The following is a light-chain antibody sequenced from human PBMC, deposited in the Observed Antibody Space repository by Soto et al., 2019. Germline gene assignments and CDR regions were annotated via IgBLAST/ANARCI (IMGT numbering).Light chain of an antibody. CDR3: QQYNNWWT. CDR2: GAS. Sequence: EIVMTQSPATLSVSPGERATLSCRASQSVSSNLAWYQQKPGQAPRLLISGASTRATGIPARFSGSGSETELTLTISSLQSEDFAVYYCQQYNNWWTFGQGTKVEIK. V-gene: IGKV3-15*01. CDR1: QSVSSN. J-gene: IGKJ1*01.